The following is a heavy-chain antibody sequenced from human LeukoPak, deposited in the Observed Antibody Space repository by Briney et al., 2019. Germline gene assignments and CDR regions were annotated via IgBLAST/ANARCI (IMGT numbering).Heavy chain of an antibody. J-gene: IGHJ4*02. CDR3: ARDGGYRGYDADC. D-gene: IGHD5-12*01. CDR1: GFTFSTYS. Sequence: GGSLRLSCAASGFTFSTYSMKWVRQAPGKGLEWVSYISDSGAMYYADSVRGRFTISRENDQNSLFLQMNSLRAEDTAVYYCARDGGYRGYDADCWGQGTLVTVSS. CDR2: ISDSGAM. V-gene: IGHV3-48*01.